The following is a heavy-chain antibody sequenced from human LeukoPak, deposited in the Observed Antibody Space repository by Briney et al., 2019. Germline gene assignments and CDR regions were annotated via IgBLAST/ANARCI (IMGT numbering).Heavy chain of an antibody. V-gene: IGHV5-51*01. J-gene: IGHJ4*02. CDR3: ARYVWGSYREETHFDY. Sequence: GESLKISCKGSGYSFTSYWIGWVRQVPGKGLEWMGIIYPGDSDTRYSPSFQGQVTISADKSISTAYLQWSSLKASDTAMYYCARYVWGSYREETHFDYWGQGTLVTVSS. CDR1: GYSFTSYW. CDR2: IYPGDSDT. D-gene: IGHD3-16*02.